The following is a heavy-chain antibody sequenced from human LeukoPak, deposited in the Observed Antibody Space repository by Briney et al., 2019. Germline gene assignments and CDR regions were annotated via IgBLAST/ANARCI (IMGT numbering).Heavy chain of an antibody. J-gene: IGHJ6*02. V-gene: IGHV3-30*18. D-gene: IGHD5-18*01. Sequence: GGSLRLSCAASGFTFSSYGMHWVRQAPGKGLEWVAVISYDGTNKYYADSVKGRFTISRDNSKNTLYLQMNSLRAEDTAMYYCAKVRGYSYGSPDYYYGMDVWGQGTTVTVSS. CDR2: ISYDGTNK. CDR1: GFTFSSYG. CDR3: AKVRGYSYGSPDYYYGMDV.